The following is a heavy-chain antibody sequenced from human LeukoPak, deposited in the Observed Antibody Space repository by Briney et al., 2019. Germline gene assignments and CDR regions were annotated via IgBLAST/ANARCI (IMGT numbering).Heavy chain of an antibody. V-gene: IGHV3-74*01. D-gene: IGHD2-2*01. Sequence: GGTLRLSCAASGFSFTNYWMHWVRHAPGRGLVRVSRINTEGGSRTCADSVKGRFTNSRDNDNNILYLQMNSLRAEDTAVYYCARESEFCGSTTCYRPEDYWGQGTLVTVSS. CDR2: INTEGGSR. CDR3: ARESEFCGSTTCYRPEDY. CDR1: GFSFTNYW. J-gene: IGHJ4*02.